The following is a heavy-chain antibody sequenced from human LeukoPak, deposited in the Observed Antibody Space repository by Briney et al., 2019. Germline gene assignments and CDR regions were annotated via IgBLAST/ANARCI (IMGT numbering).Heavy chain of an antibody. CDR2: ISYDGRNK. J-gene: IGHJ3*01. V-gene: IGHV3-30*18. CDR3: AKPRDIDSWAFDV. CDR1: GFTFNNHD. Sequence: GGSLRLSCAASGFTFNNHDMHWVRQAPGKGLERVAGISYDGRNKYYADSVKGRFTISRDNSKNMLNLQMNSLRTEDTAVYYCAKPRDIDSWAFDVWGQGTMVTVS. D-gene: IGHD2-15*01.